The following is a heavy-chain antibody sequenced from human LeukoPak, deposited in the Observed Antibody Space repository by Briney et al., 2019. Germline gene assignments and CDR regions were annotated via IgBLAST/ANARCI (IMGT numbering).Heavy chain of an antibody. D-gene: IGHD6-13*01. CDR3: ARTGYSSSWYYED. CDR2: IYYSGST. Sequence: SETLSLTCTVSGGSISSYYWSWIRQPPGKGLEWIGYIYYSGSTNYNPSLKSRVTISVDTSKNQFSLKLSCVTAADTAVYYCARTGYSSSWYYEDWGQGTLVTVSS. CDR1: GGSISSYY. V-gene: IGHV4-59*01. J-gene: IGHJ4*02.